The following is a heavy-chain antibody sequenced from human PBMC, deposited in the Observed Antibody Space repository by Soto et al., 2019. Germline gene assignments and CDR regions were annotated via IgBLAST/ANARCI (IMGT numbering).Heavy chain of an antibody. CDR2: IWYDGSQK. J-gene: IGHJ4*02. V-gene: IGHV3-33*01. D-gene: IGHD3-22*01. Sequence: GGSLRLSCAASGFSFSTYGMHWVRQAPGKGLEWVAVIWYDGSQKYYADSVKGRFTISRDNAKNTLYLQMNSLRAEDTAVYYCARDPSAYYYDSSGYYGPYGDYWGQGTLVTVSS. CDR1: GFSFSTYG. CDR3: ARDPSAYYYDSSGYYGPYGDY.